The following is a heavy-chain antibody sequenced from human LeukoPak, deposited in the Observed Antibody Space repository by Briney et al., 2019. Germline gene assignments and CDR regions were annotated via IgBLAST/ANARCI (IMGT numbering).Heavy chain of an antibody. CDR3: ARAPDYYGSGSFDAFDI. D-gene: IGHD3-10*01. CDR1: GGSFSGYY. V-gene: IGHV4-34*01. Sequence: SETLSLTCAVYGGSFSGYYWSWIRQPPGKGLEWIGEINHSGSTNYNPPLKSRVTISVDTSKNQFSLKLSSVTAADTAVYYCARAPDYYGSGSFDAFDIWGQGTVVTVSS. CDR2: INHSGST. J-gene: IGHJ3*02.